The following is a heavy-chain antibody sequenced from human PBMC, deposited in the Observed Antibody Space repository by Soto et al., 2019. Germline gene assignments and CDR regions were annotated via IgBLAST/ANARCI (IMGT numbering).Heavy chain of an antibody. CDR1: GGSFSGYY. CDR3: AGGLPPAYYDILTGYSYMDV. J-gene: IGHJ6*03. CDR2: INHSGST. D-gene: IGHD3-9*01. V-gene: IGHV4-34*01. Sequence: PSETLSLTCAVYGGSFSGYYWSWIRQPPGKGLEWIGEINHSGSTNYNPSLKSRVTISVDTSKNQFSLKLSSVTAADTAVYYCAGGLPPAYYDILTGYSYMDVWAKGTTVTVSS.